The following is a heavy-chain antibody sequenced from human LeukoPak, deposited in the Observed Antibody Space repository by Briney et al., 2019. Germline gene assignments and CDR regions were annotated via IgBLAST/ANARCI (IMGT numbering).Heavy chain of an antibody. CDR3: AKGGALLAGSSWSSYYYYGMDV. D-gene: IGHD6-13*01. Sequence: GGSLRLSCAASGFTFSSYAMGWVRQAPGKGLEWVSAISGSGGSTYYADSVKGRFTISRDNSKNTLYLQMNSLRAEDTALYYCAKGGALLAGSSWSSYYYYGMDVWGQGTTVTVSS. J-gene: IGHJ6*02. CDR1: GFTFSSYA. CDR2: ISGSGGST. V-gene: IGHV3-23*01.